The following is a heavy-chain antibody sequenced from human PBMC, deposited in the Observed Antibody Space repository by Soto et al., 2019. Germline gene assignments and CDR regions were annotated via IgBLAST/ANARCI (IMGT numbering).Heavy chain of an antibody. V-gene: IGHV1-18*01. CDR1: GYTFTSYG. Sequence: GASVKVSCKASGYTFTSYGISWVRQAPGQGLEWMGWISAYNGNTNYAQKLQGRVTMTTDTSTSTAYMELRSLRSDDTAVYYCARRSLVDNWGWGLYYYYGMDVWGQGTTVTVSS. CDR2: ISAYNGNT. CDR3: ARRSLVDNWGWGLYYYYGMDV. D-gene: IGHD7-27*01. J-gene: IGHJ6*02.